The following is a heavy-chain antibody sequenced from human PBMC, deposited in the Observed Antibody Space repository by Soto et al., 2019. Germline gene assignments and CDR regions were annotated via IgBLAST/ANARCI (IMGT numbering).Heavy chain of an antibody. J-gene: IGHJ4*02. Sequence: QVQLVESGGGVVQPGRSLRLSCAASGFTFSSYGMHWVRQAPGKGLEWVAVISYDGSNKYYADSVKGRFTISRDNSQNTLYLQRNSLRAEDTAVYYCAKDKRAVVVTAPFDYWGQGTLVSVSS. D-gene: IGHD2-21*02. CDR2: ISYDGSNK. V-gene: IGHV3-30*18. CDR1: GFTFSSYG. CDR3: AKDKRAVVVTAPFDY.